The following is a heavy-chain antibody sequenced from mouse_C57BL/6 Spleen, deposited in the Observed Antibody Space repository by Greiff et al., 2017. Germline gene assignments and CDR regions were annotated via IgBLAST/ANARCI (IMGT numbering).Heavy chain of an antibody. Sequence: VQLQQPGAELVKPGASVKLSCKASGYTFTSYCMHWVKQRPGRGLEWIGWIDPESGGTEYNEKFKSKATLTVDKASNTAYMQLSSLTSEDSAVYDCTSGGGDGPSFAYWGQGTPLTVSA. J-gene: IGHJ2*01. D-gene: IGHD3-1*01. CDR2: IDPESGGT. V-gene: IGHV1-62-3*01. CDR1: GYTFTSYC. CDR3: TSGGGDGPSFAY.